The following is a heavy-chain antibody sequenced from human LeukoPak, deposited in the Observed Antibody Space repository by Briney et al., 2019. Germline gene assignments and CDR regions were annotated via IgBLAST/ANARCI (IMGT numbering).Heavy chain of an antibody. D-gene: IGHD2-15*01. CDR2: ISSSSSYI. Sequence: GGSLRLSCAASGFTFSSYSMTWVRQAPGKGLEWVSSISSSSSYIYYADSVKGRFTISRDNAKNSLYLQMNSLRAEDTAVYYSAGSGGSTAYGMDVWGQGTTVTVSS. J-gene: IGHJ6*02. CDR1: GFTFSSYS. CDR3: AGSGGSTAYGMDV. V-gene: IGHV3-21*01.